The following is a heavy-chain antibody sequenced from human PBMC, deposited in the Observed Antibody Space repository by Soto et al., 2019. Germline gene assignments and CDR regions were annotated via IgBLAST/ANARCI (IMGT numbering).Heavy chain of an antibody. D-gene: IGHD2-15*01. V-gene: IGHV1-69*01. CDR2: IIPIFGTA. CDR1: GGTFSSYA. Sequence: QVQLVQSGAEVKKPGSSVKVSCKASGGTFSSYAISWVRQAPGQGLEWMGGIIPIFGTANYAQKFQGRVTITADESTSPAYMELSSLRSEDTAVYYCATSWDCNGGTCLNYFDYWGQGTLVTVSS. J-gene: IGHJ4*02. CDR3: ATSWDCNGGTCLNYFDY.